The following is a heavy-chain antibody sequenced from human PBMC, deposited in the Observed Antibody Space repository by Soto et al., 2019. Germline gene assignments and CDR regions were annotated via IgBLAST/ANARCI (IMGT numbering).Heavy chain of an antibody. CDR1: GGSISSYY. J-gene: IGHJ3*02. Sequence: QVQLQESGPGLVKPSETLSLTCTVSGGSISSYYWSWIRQPPGKGLEWIGYIYYSGSTNYNPSLKSRVTISVDTSKNQFSLKLSSVTAADTAVYYCARDLAYNWTDGGDAFDIWGQGTMVTVSS. CDR2: IYYSGST. V-gene: IGHV4-59*01. D-gene: IGHD1-1*01. CDR3: ARDLAYNWTDGGDAFDI.